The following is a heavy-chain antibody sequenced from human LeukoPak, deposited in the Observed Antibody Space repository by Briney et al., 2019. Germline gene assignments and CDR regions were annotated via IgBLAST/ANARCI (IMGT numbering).Heavy chain of an antibody. CDR3: ARGRISVAGYYYYYCMDV. D-gene: IGHD6-19*01. Sequence: PSETLSLTXTVSGGSISSYYWSWIRQPAGKGVEWIGRIYTSGSTNYNPSLKSRVTMSVDTSKNQFSLKLSSVTAADTAVYYCARGRISVAGYYYYYCMDVWGKGTTVTVSS. J-gene: IGHJ6*03. V-gene: IGHV4-4*07. CDR1: GGSISSYY. CDR2: IYTSGST.